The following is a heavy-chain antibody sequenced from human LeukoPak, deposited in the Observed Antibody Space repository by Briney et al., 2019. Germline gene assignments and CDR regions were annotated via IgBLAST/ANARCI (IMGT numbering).Heavy chain of an antibody. J-gene: IGHJ4*02. CDR3: ARSLRALSGYQLY. Sequence: GASVKVSCKPSVYTFTVDYMRRGRAAPGQRGGRGCLIYVNSGGTNYAQKLQGRVTMTRDKSISTAYLQLSRLRSDDTAVYYCARSLRALSGYQLYWGQGTLVTVSS. CDR2: IYVNSGGT. V-gene: IGHV1-2*02. CDR1: VYTFTVDY. D-gene: IGHD3-22*01.